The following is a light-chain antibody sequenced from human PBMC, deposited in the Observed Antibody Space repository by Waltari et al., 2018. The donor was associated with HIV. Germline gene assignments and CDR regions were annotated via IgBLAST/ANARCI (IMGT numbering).Light chain of an antibody. J-gene: IGLJ2*01. CDR2: DNN. CDR1: NSNIGADYG. Sequence: QSVLTQPPSVSGAPGQSVTIPCTAGNSNIGADYGVHWYRQLPGTAHKLLIYDNNNRPSGVPDRFSGSKSGTSASLAITGLQAEDEADYYCQSYDSGLGGVFGGGTKLIVL. CDR3: QSYDSGLGGV. V-gene: IGLV1-40*01.